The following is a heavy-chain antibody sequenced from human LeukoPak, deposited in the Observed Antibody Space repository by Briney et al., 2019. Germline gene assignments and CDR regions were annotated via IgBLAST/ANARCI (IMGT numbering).Heavy chain of an antibody. V-gene: IGHV3-7*05. D-gene: IGHD6-13*01. CDR3: ARDPYSSSWSYGMDV. Sequence: SGGSLRLSCSASGFAFSSYWMSWVRQTPEKGLEWVANIKQDGSEKVYVDSVKGRFTISRDNAKSSLYLQMSGLGAEDTAVYYCARDPYSSSWSYGMDVWGQGTTVTVSS. J-gene: IGHJ6*02. CDR1: GFAFSSYW. CDR2: IKQDGSEK.